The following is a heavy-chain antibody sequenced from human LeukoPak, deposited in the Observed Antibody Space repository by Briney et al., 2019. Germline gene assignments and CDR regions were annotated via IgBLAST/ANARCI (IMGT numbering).Heavy chain of an antibody. CDR3: ATWGYGSGSYYNGFWNY. J-gene: IGHJ4*02. CDR1: GYTLTELS. V-gene: IGHV1-24*01. Sequence: ASVKVSCKVSGYTLTELSMHWVRQAPGKGLEWMGGFDPEDGETIYAQKFQGRVTMTEDTSTDTAYMELGSLRSEDTAVYYCATWGYGSGSYYNGFWNYWGQGTLVTVSS. D-gene: IGHD3-10*01. CDR2: FDPEDGET.